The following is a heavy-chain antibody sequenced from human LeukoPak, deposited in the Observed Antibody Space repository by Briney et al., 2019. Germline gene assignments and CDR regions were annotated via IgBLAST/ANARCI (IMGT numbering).Heavy chain of an antibody. CDR1: GGSLSSGDYY. CDR2: IYYSGST. D-gene: IGHD2-2*01. V-gene: IGHV4-30-4*08. Sequence: SQTLSLTCTVSGGSLSSGDYYWSWLRQPPGKGLEWIGYIYYSGSTYYNPTLKSRVTISVDTSKNQFSLKLSSVTAADTPVYYCARRHCSSTSRYMDVGGKGTTVTVSS. J-gene: IGHJ6*04. CDR3: ARRHCSSTSRYMDV.